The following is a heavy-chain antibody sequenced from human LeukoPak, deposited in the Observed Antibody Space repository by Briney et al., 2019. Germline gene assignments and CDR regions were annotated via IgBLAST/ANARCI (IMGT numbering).Heavy chain of an antibody. Sequence: PGGSLRLSCAASGFTFSSYGMHWVRQAPGKGLEWVAVISYDGSNKYYADSVKGRFTVSRDNSKNTLFLQMNSLTADDTALYYCAKRGTDCTYCMDYWGQGTLVTVSS. CDR1: GFTFSSYG. CDR2: ISYDGSNK. V-gene: IGHV3-30*18. D-gene: IGHD2-8*01. J-gene: IGHJ4*02. CDR3: AKRGTDCTYCMDY.